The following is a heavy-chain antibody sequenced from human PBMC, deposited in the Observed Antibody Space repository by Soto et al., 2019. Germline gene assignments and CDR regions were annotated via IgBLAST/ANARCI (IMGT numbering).Heavy chain of an antibody. CDR1: GFTFSSYA. CDR2: ISGSGGST. J-gene: IGHJ4*02. V-gene: IGHV3-23*01. D-gene: IGHD2-2*02. CDR3: AKGVFGAPIVAVPAAIRRPFGY. Sequence: GGSLRLSCAASGFTFSSYAMSWVRQAPGKGLEWVSAISGSGGSTYYADSVKGRFTISRDNSKNTLYLQMNSLRAEDTAVYYCAKGVFGAPIVAVPAAIRRPFGYWGQGTLVTVSS.